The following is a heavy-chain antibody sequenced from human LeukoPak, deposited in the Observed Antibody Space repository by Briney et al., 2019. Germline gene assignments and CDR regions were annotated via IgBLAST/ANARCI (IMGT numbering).Heavy chain of an antibody. CDR2: IYPGDSDT. V-gene: IGHV5-51*01. D-gene: IGHD2-2*01. CDR1: GYSFTSYW. Sequence: GESLKISCKGSGYSFTSYWIGWVRQMPGKGLEWMGIIYPGDSDTRYSLSFQGQVTISADKSVSTAYLQWSSLKASDTAMYYCARRFCSNTSCYLTPFDYWGQGTLVTVSS. CDR3: ARRFCSNTSCYLTPFDY. J-gene: IGHJ4*02.